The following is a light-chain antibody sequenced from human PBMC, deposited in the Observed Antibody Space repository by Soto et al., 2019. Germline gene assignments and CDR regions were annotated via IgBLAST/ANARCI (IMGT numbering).Light chain of an antibody. V-gene: IGLV3-1*01. CDR2: QNT. CDR1: KLALKY. CDR3: QAWDSSTAFYV. J-gene: IGLJ1*01. Sequence: SYELTQPPSVSVSPGQTASITCSGDKLALKYACWYQQRPGQSPLLIIYQNTRRPSGIPERFSASNSGNTATLTISGTQPMDEADYSCQAWDSSTAFYVFGTGTKVTVL.